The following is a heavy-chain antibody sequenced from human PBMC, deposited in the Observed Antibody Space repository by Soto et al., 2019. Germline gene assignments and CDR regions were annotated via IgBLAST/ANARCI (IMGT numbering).Heavy chain of an antibody. CDR1: GGSISSSSYY. V-gene: IGHV4-39*01. D-gene: IGHD3-3*01. CDR3: ARHSPATEYYDFWSGPALFDY. Sequence: SETLSLTCTVSGGSISSSSYYWGWIRQPPGKGLEWIGSIYYSGSTYYNPSLKSRVTISVDTSKNQFSLKLSSVTAADTAVYYCARHSPATEYYDFWSGPALFDYWGQGTLVTVSS. J-gene: IGHJ4*02. CDR2: IYYSGST.